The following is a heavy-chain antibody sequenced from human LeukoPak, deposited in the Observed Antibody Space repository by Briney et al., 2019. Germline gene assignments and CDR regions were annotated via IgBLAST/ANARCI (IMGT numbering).Heavy chain of an antibody. CDR1: GGSISSSSYY. D-gene: IGHD3-10*01. J-gene: IGHJ4*02. CDR2: IYHSGST. Sequence: SETLSLTCTVSGGSISSSSYYWGWIRQPPGKGLEWIGRIYHSGSTYHNPSLKSRVTISVDTSKNQFSLKLTSVTAADAAVYYCARVSDLTFDYWGQGTLVTVSS. CDR3: ARVSDLTFDY. V-gene: IGHV4-39*07.